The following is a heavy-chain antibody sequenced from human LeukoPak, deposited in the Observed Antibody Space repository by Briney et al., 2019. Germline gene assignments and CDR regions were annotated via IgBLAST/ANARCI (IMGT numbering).Heavy chain of an antibody. D-gene: IGHD3-3*01. Sequence: SETLSLTCTVSGGSISSSSYYWGWIRQPPGRGLEWIGSIYYSRSTYYKSSLKSRVTISVDTSKNQFSLKLSSVTAADTAVYYCARLGSYYDFWSGYSSLGYFDYWGQGTLVTVSS. CDR3: ARLGSYYDFWSGYSSLGYFDY. J-gene: IGHJ4*02. V-gene: IGHV4-39*01. CDR2: IYYSRST. CDR1: GGSISSSSYY.